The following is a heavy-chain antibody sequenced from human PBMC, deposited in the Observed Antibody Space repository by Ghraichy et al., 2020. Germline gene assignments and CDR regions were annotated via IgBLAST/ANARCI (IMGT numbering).Heavy chain of an antibody. J-gene: IGHJ2*01. CDR1: GYTLTELS. CDR3: ATAVVKPATGGNSNWYFDL. CDR2: FDPEDGET. V-gene: IGHV1-24*01. D-gene: IGHD4-23*01. Sequence: ASVKVSCKVSGYTLTELSMHWVRQAPGKGLEWMGGFDPEDGETIYAQKFQGRVTMTEDTSTDTAYMELSSLRSEDTAVYYCATAVVKPATGGNSNWYFDLWGRGTLVTVSS.